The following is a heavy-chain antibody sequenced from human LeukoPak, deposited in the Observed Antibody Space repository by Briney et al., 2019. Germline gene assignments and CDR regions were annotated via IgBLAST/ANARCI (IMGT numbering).Heavy chain of an antibody. D-gene: IGHD5-18*01. CDR1: GFTFSGSA. CDR2: IRSKANSYAT. Sequence: GASLRLSCAASGFTFSGSAMHWVRQASGKGLEWVGRIRSKANSYATAYAASVKGRFTISRDDSKNTAYLQMNSLKTEDTAVYYCTREELWGYYYYGMDVWGKGTTVTVSS. CDR3: TREELWGYYYYGMDV. J-gene: IGHJ6*04. V-gene: IGHV3-73*01.